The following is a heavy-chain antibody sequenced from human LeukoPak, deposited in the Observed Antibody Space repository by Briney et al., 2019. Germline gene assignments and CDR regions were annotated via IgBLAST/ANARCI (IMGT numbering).Heavy chain of an antibody. CDR1: GFTFSSHW. V-gene: IGHV3-74*03. CDR3: TRHQDY. CDR2: TNGAGSDT. J-gene: IGHJ4*02. Sequence: GGSLRPSCKVSGFTFSSHWMHWVRQAPGKGLVWVSFTNGAGSDTTYADSVKGRFTISRDNAKNTLYLYMNNLRPEDTGVYYCTRHQDYWGQGTLVTVPS.